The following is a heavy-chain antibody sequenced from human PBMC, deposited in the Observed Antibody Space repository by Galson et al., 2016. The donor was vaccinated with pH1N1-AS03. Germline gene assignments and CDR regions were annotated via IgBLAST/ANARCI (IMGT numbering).Heavy chain of an antibody. CDR1: GFTFSRKD. CDR2: IAIAGNT. V-gene: IGHV3-13*01. D-gene: IGHD7-27*01. Sequence: SLRLSCAASGFTFSRKDMHWVRQPAGKPLGWVSSIAIAGNTYYLDSVKGRFTISRENGKNSVYLQMNTLTDEDSAVYYCAVWGATDGTHGMDVWGSGTTVTVSS. CDR3: AVWGATDGTHGMDV. J-gene: IGHJ6*04.